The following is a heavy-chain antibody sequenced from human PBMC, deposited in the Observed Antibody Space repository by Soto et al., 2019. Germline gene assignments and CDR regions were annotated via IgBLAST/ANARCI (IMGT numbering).Heavy chain of an antibody. J-gene: IGHJ5*02. Sequence: QVQLQESGPGLVKPSQTLSLTCTVSGGSISSGGYYWSWIRQHPGKGLAWIGYIYYSGSTYYNPSLRSRVTISVDTSKNQFSLKLSSVTAAYTAVYYCARELQEHWFDPWGQGTLVTVSS. CDR2: IYYSGST. CDR3: ARELQEHWFDP. D-gene: IGHD2-15*01. CDR1: GGSISSGGYY. V-gene: IGHV4-31*03.